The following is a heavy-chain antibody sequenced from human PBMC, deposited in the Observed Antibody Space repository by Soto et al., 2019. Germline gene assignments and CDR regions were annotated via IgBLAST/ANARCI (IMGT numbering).Heavy chain of an antibody. V-gene: IGHV3-23*01. Sequence: EVQLLESGGGLVQPGGSLRLSCAASGFTFSSYAMSWVRQAPGKGLEWVSAISGSGGSTYYADSVKGRFTISRDNSKNTLYLQMNSLRAEDTAVXXXXKGVSSSSRKPFDPWGQGTLVTVSS. D-gene: IGHD6-6*01. CDR2: ISGSGGST. J-gene: IGHJ5*02. CDR1: GFTFSSYA. CDR3: XKGVSSSSRKPFDP.